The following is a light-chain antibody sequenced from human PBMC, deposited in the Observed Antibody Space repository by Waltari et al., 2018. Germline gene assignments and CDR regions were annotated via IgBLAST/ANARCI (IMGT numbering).Light chain of an antibody. V-gene: IGKV4-1*01. J-gene: IGKJ1*01. CDR1: QSVLFSSNNKNY. Sequence: DIVLTQSPDSLAVSLGERATMHCKASQSVLFSSNNKNYLAWYQQKPGPPPKLLFYWASTRESRPDSTLTISRLQAEDVAVYHCQKYYSTPRTFGQRTKVEVK. CDR3: QKYYSTPRT. CDR2: WAS.